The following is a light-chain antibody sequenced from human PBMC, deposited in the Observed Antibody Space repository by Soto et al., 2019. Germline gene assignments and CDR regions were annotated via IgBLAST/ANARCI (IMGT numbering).Light chain of an antibody. CDR3: QQYGSSQS. Sequence: EIVLTQSPGTLSLSPGERATLSCRASQSVSFSYLAWYQQKPGQAPRLLIYGASSRATGTPDRFSGRGSGTDFTLTISILEPEYFAVYYCQQYGSSQSFGQGTKVEIK. J-gene: IGKJ1*01. V-gene: IGKV3-20*01. CDR1: QSVSFSY. CDR2: GAS.